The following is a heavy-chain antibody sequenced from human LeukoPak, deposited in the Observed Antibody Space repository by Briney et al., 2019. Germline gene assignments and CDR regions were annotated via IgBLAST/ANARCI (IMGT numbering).Heavy chain of an antibody. CDR1: GGSISSYY. CDR3: ARRRPYYDSSGYGYWYFDL. CDR2: IYYSGST. D-gene: IGHD3-22*01. V-gene: IGHV4-59*01. Sequence: SETLSLTCTVSGGSISSYYWSWIRQPPGKGLEWIGYIYYSGSTNYNPSLKSRVTISVDTSKSQFSLKLSSVTAADTAVYYCARRRPYYDSSGYGYWYFDLWGRGTLVTVSS. J-gene: IGHJ2*01.